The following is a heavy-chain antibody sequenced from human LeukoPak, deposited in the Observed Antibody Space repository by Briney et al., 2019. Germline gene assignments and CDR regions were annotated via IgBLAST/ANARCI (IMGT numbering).Heavy chain of an antibody. CDR2: INSNESSR. J-gene: IGHJ4*02. Sequence: PGGALRLCCAASGFTFSSSWMQWVPQAPGKGLVWVSRINSNESSRSYADSGKGRFSISRDNAKNTLYLEMNSLRGEGTAVYYCARVLRQQLASDWGQGTLVTVSS. CDR3: ARVLRQQLASD. D-gene: IGHD6-13*01. CDR1: GFTFSSSW. V-gene: IGHV3-74*01.